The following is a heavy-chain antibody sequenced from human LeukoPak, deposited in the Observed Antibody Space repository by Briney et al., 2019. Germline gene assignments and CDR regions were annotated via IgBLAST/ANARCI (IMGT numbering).Heavy chain of an antibody. CDR2: IYYSGST. Sequence: SETLSLTCTVSGGSISSYYWSWIRQPPGKGLEWIGYIYYSGSTNYNPSLKSRVTISVDTSKNQFSLKVTSVTAADTAVYYCAREWQYQFDYWGQGSLVAISS. V-gene: IGHV4-59*12. CDR1: GGSISSYY. J-gene: IGHJ4*02. D-gene: IGHD2/OR15-2a*01. CDR3: AREWQYQFDY.